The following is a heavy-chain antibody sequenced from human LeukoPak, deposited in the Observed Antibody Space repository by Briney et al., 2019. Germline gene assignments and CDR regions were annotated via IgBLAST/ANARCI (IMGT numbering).Heavy chain of an antibody. CDR2: ISGSGGST. CDR1: GFTFSSYA. Sequence: GGSLRLSCAASGFTFSSYAMSWVRQAPGEGLEWVSAISGSGGSTYYADSVKGRFTISRDNSKNTLYLQMNSLRAEDTAVYYCAKSWVTIFGVVMPDYYYGMDVWGQGTTVTVSS. CDR3: AKSWVTIFGVVMPDYYYGMDV. J-gene: IGHJ6*02. V-gene: IGHV3-23*01. D-gene: IGHD3-3*01.